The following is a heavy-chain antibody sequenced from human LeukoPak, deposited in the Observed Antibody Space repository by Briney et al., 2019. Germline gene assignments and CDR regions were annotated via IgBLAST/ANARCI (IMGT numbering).Heavy chain of an antibody. CDR3: ERPYGGNSNFDY. D-gene: IGHD4-23*01. CDR1: GGSISSTSYY. V-gene: IGHV4-39*01. J-gene: IGHJ4*02. Sequence: SETLSLTCTVSGGSISSTSYYWGWIRQPPGKGLEWIGSIYYSGNTYYNPSLKSRVTMSVDTSKNQFSLKLSSVTAADTAVYYCERPYGGNSNFDYWGQGALVTVSS. CDR2: IYYSGNT.